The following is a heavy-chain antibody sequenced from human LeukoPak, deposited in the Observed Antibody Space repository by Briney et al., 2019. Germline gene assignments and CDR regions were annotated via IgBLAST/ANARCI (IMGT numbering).Heavy chain of an antibody. CDR2: INSDGSST. D-gene: IGHD1-1*01. J-gene: IGHJ4*02. Sequence: GGSLRLSCAASGFNFRNYWMHWVRHAPGKGLVWVSRINSDGSSTSYADSVKGRFTISRDNAENTLYLQINSLRAEDTAVYYCATDEAATGRLDYWGQETLVTDSS. V-gene: IGHV3-74*01. CDR1: GFNFRNYW. CDR3: ATDEAATGRLDY.